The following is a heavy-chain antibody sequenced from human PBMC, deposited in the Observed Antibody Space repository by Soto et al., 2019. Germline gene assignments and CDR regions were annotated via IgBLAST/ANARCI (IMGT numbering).Heavy chain of an antibody. Sequence: VGSLRLSCAASGFTFSSYAMSWVRQAPGKGLEWVSAISGSGGSTYYADSVKGRFTISRDNSKNTLYLQMNSLRAEDTAVYYCAKSPEYYYDSSGYKSAPSWFDPWGQGTLVTVSS. V-gene: IGHV3-23*01. D-gene: IGHD3-22*01. CDR3: AKSPEYYYDSSGYKSAPSWFDP. J-gene: IGHJ5*02. CDR1: GFTFSSYA. CDR2: ISGSGGST.